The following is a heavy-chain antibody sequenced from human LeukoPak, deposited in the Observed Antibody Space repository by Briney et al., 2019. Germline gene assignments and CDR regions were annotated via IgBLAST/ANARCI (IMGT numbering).Heavy chain of an antibody. CDR2: IRYDGSNK. Sequence: GGSLRLSCAASGFTFSNAWMSWVRQAPGKGLEWVAFIRYDGSNKYYADSVKGRFTISRDNSKNTLYLQMNSLRAEDTAVYYCAKDLGSGWYFEFDYWGQGTLVTVSS. D-gene: IGHD6-19*01. CDR1: GFTFSNAW. J-gene: IGHJ4*02. V-gene: IGHV3-30*02. CDR3: AKDLGSGWYFEFDY.